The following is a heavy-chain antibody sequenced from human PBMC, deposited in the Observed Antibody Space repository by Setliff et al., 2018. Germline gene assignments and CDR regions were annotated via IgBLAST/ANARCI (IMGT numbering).Heavy chain of an antibody. D-gene: IGHD2-21*02. V-gene: IGHV5-51*01. J-gene: IGHJ6*03. CDR1: GYTFTNYW. CDR2: IDPADSDT. CDR3: ARRGWGSSSGDCYSPKGCYYYYMDV. Sequence: GESLKISCRASGYTFTNYWIGWVRQMPGKGLEWMGIIDPADSDTTYSPSFQGQVTISADKSIGTAYLQWSSLKASDTAIYYCARRGWGSSSGDCYSPKGCYYYYMDVWGKGTTVTVSS.